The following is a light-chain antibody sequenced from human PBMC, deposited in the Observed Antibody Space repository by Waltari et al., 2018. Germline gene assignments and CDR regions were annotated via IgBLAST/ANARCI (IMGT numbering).Light chain of an antibody. J-gene: IGLJ3*02. V-gene: IGLV4-69*01. CDR2: LNRDGSH. CDR1: SGHSSYA. Sequence: QLVLPQSPSASASLGASVKLTCTLSSGHSSYAIAWHQQQPETGPRELMKLNRDGSHSKGDGIPDRFSGSSSGAERYLTISSLQSEDEADYYCQTWGTGIRVFGGGTKLTVL. CDR3: QTWGTGIRV.